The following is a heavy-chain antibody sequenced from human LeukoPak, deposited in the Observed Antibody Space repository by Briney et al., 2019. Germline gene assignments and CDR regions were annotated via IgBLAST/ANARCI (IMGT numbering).Heavy chain of an antibody. V-gene: IGHV3-74*01. J-gene: IGHJ6*03. CDR3: ARDGSGYDFWSGSVEDYYYYYYMDV. Sequence: GGSLRLSCAASGFTFSSYWMHWVRHAPGKGLVWVSRINTDGSSTIYADSVKGRFTISRDNAKNTLYLQMNSLRAEDTAVYYCARDGSGYDFWSGSVEDYYYYYYMDVWGKGTTVTVSS. D-gene: IGHD3-3*01. CDR1: GFTFSSYW. CDR2: INTDGSST.